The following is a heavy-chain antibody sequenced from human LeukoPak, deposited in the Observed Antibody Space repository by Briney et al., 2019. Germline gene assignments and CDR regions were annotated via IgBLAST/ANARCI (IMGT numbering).Heavy chain of an antibody. V-gene: IGHV1-69*13. J-gene: IGHJ6*03. Sequence: SVKVSCKASGGTFSSYAISWVRQAPGQGLEWMGGIIPIFGTANYAQKFQGRVTITADESTSTAYMELSSLRSEDTAVYYCARDPNDFWSGSYYYMDVWGKGTTVTVSS. CDR1: GGTFSSYA. CDR3: ARDPNDFWSGSYYYMDV. CDR2: IIPIFGTA. D-gene: IGHD3-3*01.